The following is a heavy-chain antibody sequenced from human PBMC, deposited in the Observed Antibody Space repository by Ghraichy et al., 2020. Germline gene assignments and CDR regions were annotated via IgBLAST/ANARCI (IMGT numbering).Heavy chain of an antibody. D-gene: IGHD2-15*01. Sequence: GESLNISCAASGFTFSSYAMSWVRQAPGKGLEWVSAISGSGGSTYYADSVKGRFTISRDNSKNTLYLQMNSLRAEDTAVYYCAKVPRYCSGGSCYGGYFDYWGQGTLVTVSS. J-gene: IGHJ4*02. CDR2: ISGSGGST. V-gene: IGHV3-23*01. CDR3: AKVPRYCSGGSCYGGYFDY. CDR1: GFTFSSYA.